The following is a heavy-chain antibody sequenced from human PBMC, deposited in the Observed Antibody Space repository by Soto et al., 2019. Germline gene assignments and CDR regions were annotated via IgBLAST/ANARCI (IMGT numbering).Heavy chain of an antibody. V-gene: IGHV4-30-2*01. D-gene: IGHD6-19*01. CDR3: ARGGLLPDY. J-gene: IGHJ4*02. CDR2: ISHSGST. Sequence: QLQLQESGSGLVKPSQTLSLTCAVSGGSISSGDYSWSWIRQPPGKGLEWIGYISHSGSTYYSPSLKSRVTISVDRSKNQFSLKLSSVTAADTAVYYCARGGLLPDYWGQGTLVTVSS. CDR1: GGSISSGDYS.